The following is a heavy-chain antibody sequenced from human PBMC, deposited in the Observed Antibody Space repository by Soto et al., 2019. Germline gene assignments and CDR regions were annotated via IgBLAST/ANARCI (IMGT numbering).Heavy chain of an antibody. J-gene: IGHJ4*02. CDR1: GFTFDDYG. V-gene: IGHV3-20*04. Sequence: GGSLRLSCAASGFTFDDYGMSWVRQAPGKGLEWVSGINWNGGSTGYADSVKGRFTISRDNAKNSLYLQMNSLRAEDTALYYCARDSGTGYSGWVSFDYWGQGTLVTVSS. D-gene: IGHD5-12*01. CDR3: ARDSGTGYSGWVSFDY. CDR2: INWNGGST.